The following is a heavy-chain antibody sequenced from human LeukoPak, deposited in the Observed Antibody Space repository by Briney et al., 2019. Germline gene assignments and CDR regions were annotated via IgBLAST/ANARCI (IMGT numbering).Heavy chain of an antibody. D-gene: IGHD1-26*01. V-gene: IGHV1-8*01. J-gene: IGHJ3*02. Sequence: ASVKVSCKASGYTFTSYDINWVRQATGQGLEWMGWMNPNSGNTGYAQKFQGRVTMTRNTSISTAYMELSSLRSEDTAVYYCARGSGLWELLRQDAFDIWGQGTMVTVSS. CDR2: MNPNSGNT. CDR3: ARGSGLWELLRQDAFDI. CDR1: GYTFTSYD.